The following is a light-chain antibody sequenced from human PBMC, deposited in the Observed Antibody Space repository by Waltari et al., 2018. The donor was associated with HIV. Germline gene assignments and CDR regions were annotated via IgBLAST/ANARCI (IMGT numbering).Light chain of an antibody. CDR1: QSVGTY. Sequence: EIVLTQSPATLSLSPGERATLSCKASQSVGTYIAWYQQKVGQAPRLLIYDTSSRAPGIPARFSVSGSGTDFTLTISSLEPEDFAVYYCQQRSNWRTFGQGTKLEIK. V-gene: IGKV3-11*01. J-gene: IGKJ2*01. CDR3: QQRSNWRT. CDR2: DTS.